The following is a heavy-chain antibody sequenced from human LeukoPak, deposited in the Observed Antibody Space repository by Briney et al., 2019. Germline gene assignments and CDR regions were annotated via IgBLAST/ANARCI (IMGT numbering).Heavy chain of an antibody. V-gene: IGHV3-48*01. D-gene: IGHD3-3*01. CDR3: ARDSSYYDFWSGYYFDY. CDR2: ISSSSSTI. J-gene: IGHJ4*02. CDR1: GFTFSSYS. Sequence: GGSLRLSCAASGFTFSSYSMNWVRQAPGKGLEWVSYISSSSSTIYHADSVKGRFTISRDNAKNSLYLQMNSLRAEDTAVYYCARDSSYYDFWSGYYFDYWGQGTLVTVSS.